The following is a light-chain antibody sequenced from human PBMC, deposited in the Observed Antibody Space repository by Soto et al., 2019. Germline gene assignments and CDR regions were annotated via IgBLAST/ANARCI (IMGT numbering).Light chain of an antibody. V-gene: IGLV2-23*02. Sequence: LTQPASVSWSPGQSITISCTGTSSDVGNYNLVTWYQQHPGKAPKLMIYEVSKRPSRVSNRFSGSKSGNTASLTISGLQAEDEADYYCCSYAGSSTCVFGTGTKVTVL. CDR1: SSDVGNYNL. CDR2: EVS. CDR3: CSYAGSSTCV. J-gene: IGLJ1*01.